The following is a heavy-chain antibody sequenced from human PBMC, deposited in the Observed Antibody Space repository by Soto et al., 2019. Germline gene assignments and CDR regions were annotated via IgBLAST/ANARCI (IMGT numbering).Heavy chain of an antibody. CDR2: IGTAGDT. D-gene: IGHD5-12*01. CDR3: ARVSTWQYYFDY. CDR1: GFTFSSYD. Sequence: GGSLRLSCAASGFTFSSYDMHWVRQATGKGLEWVSAIGTAGDTYYPGSVKGRFTISRENAKNSLYLQMNSLRAEDTAVYYCARVSTWQYYFDYWGQGTLVPSPQ. V-gene: IGHV3-13*01. J-gene: IGHJ4*02.